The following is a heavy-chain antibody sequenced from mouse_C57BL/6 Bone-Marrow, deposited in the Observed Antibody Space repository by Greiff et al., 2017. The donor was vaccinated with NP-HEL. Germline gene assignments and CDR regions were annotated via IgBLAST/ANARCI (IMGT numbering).Heavy chain of an antibody. CDR3: AREGGLLFGSYFDY. CDR1: GYTFTDYY. Sequence: VQLQQSGPELVKPGASVKISCKASGYTFTDYYMNWVKQSHGKSLEWIGDINPNNGGTSYNQKFKGKATLTVDKSSSTAYMELRSLTSEDSAVYYCAREGGLLFGSYFDYWGQGTTLTVSS. D-gene: IGHD2-3*01. J-gene: IGHJ2*01. V-gene: IGHV1-26*01. CDR2: INPNNGGT.